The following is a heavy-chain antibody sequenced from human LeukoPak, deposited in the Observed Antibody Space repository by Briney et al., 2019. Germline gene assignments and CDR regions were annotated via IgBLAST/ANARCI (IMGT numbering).Heavy chain of an antibody. J-gene: IGHJ4*02. Sequence: GGSLRLSCAASGFTFGDYWMNWVRQIPGKGLEWVANINLSGSVKLYVDSVRGRCTISRDNAENSLSLQMDSLRAEDTAVYYRAAWGVHNYWGQGTLVTVSS. D-gene: IGHD3-10*01. CDR3: AAWGVHNY. CDR1: GFTFGDYW. CDR2: INLSGSVK. V-gene: IGHV3-7*01.